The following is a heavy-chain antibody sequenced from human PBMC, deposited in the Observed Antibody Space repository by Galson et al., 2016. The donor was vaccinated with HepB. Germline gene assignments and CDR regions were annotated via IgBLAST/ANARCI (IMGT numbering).Heavy chain of an antibody. CDR2: IIPGFGTP. Sequence: SVKVSCKAAAGTFNNLAISWVRQAPGQGLEWMGVIIPGFGTPNYAQKFQGRVTITADEVTTTAYMALSSLRSEDSAVYYCASPLLLFRQKMYYYYGMDVWGQGTTVTVSS. D-gene: IGHD3-16*01. V-gene: IGHV1-69*13. J-gene: IGHJ6*02. CDR3: ASPLLLFRQKMYYYYGMDV. CDR1: AGTFNNLA.